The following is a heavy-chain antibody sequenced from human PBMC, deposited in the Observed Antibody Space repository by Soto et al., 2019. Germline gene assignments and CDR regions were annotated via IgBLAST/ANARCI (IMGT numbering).Heavy chain of an antibody. V-gene: IGHV4-34*01. D-gene: IGHD1-7*01. Sequence: SETLPLTCAVYGGSFSGYYWSWIRQPPGKGLEWIGEINHSGSTNYNPSLKSRVTISVDTSKNQFSLKLSSVTAADTAVYYCARGTGTIRYWFDPWGQGTLVTVSS. J-gene: IGHJ5*02. CDR1: GGSFSGYY. CDR2: INHSGST. CDR3: ARGTGTIRYWFDP.